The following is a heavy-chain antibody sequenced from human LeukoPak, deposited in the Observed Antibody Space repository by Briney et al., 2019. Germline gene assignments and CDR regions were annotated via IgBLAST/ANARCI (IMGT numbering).Heavy chain of an antibody. V-gene: IGHV3-53*01. D-gene: IGHD5-12*01. CDR2: IHSGGTT. CDR3: ARDSDSGYGPFAS. J-gene: IGHJ4*02. CDR1: GFTVSNNY. Sequence: PGGSLRLSCAASGFTVSNNYMSWVRQAPGKGLEWVSVIHSGGTTNYADSVQGRFTISRDNSKTTVYLHMNSLRAEDTAVYYCARDSDSGYGPFASWGQGTLVTVFS.